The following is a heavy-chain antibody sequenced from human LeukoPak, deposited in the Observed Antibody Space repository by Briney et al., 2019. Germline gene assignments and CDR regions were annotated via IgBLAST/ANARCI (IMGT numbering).Heavy chain of an antibody. V-gene: IGHV3-23*01. CDR3: ARGDLVVTLEGPIDY. CDR1: GFTFSNYA. CDR2: ISGSGGST. J-gene: IGHJ4*02. D-gene: IGHD2-21*02. Sequence: PGGSLRLSCAASGFTFSNYAMSWVRQAPGKGLEWVSAISGSGGSTYYADSVKGRFTISRDASKNTLYLQMNSLRVEDTVVYYCARGDLVVTLEGPIDYWGQGTLVTVSS.